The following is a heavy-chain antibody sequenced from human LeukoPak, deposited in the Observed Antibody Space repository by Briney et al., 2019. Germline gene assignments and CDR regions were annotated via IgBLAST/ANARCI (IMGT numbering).Heavy chain of an antibody. J-gene: IGHJ5*02. V-gene: IGHV1-2*02. CDR1: GGTFSSYA. CDR2: INPNSGGT. D-gene: IGHD3-10*01. Sequence: GASVKVSCKASGGTFSSYAISWVRQAPGQGLEWMGWINPNSGGTNYAQKFQGRVTMTRDTSINTAYMELSRLRSDDTAVYYCARGLSDYGSKGWFDPWGQGTLVTVSS. CDR3: ARGLSDYGSKGWFDP.